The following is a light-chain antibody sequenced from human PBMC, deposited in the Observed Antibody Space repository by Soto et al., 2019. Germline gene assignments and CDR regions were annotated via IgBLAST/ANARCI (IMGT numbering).Light chain of an antibody. CDR3: QSYDSSLSGYV. CDR1: SSNIGAGYE. V-gene: IGLV1-40*01. Sequence: QSVLTQPPSVSEAPGQRVTISCTGSSSNIGAGYEAHWYQQVPGTAPKLLIYENNNRPSGVPDRFSGSKSGTSASLAITGLQAEDAAEYYCQSYDSSLSGYVFGTGTQPTVL. CDR2: ENN. J-gene: IGLJ1*01.